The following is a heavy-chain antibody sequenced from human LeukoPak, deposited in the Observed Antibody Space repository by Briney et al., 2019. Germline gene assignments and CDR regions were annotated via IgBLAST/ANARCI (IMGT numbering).Heavy chain of an antibody. V-gene: IGHV1-18*01. CDR3: AREGQRLLWFGELLPFDY. CDR2: ISAYNGNT. Sequence: ASVKVSCKVSGYTLTELSMHWVRQAPGKGLEWMGWISAYNGNTNYAQKLQGRVTMTTDTSTSTAYMELRSLRSDDTAVYYCAREGQRLLWFGELLPFDYWGQGTLVTVSS. CDR1: GYTLTELS. D-gene: IGHD3-10*01. J-gene: IGHJ4*02.